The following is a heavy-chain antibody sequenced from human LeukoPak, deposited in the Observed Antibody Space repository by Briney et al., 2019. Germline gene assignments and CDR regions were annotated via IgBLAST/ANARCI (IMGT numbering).Heavy chain of an antibody. CDR3: ARGRDSSPDAFDI. Sequence: ASVKVSCKASGYTFTGYYIRWVRQPPGQGLEWMGWINPNSGVTHYPQKFQGRVTMTRDMSTSTVYMELSSLRSEDTAVYYCARGRDSSPDAFDIWGQGTMLTVSS. D-gene: IGHD3-22*01. V-gene: IGHV1-2*02. CDR2: INPNSGVT. CDR1: GYTFTGYY. J-gene: IGHJ3*02.